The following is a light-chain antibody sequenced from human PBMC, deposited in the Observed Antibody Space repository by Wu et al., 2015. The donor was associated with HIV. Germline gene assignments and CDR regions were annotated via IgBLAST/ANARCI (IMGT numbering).Light chain of an antibody. CDR2: GAS. Sequence: EIVMTQSPATLSVSPGERAIISCRASQSVSSNLAWYQQKPGQAPRLLIYGASTRATGIPARFSGSGSGTNFTLTISRLEPEDLAVYHCQQYGSSPPTFGQGTKVEIK. J-gene: IGKJ1*01. V-gene: IGKV3-20*01. CDR1: QSVSSN. CDR3: QQYGSSPPT.